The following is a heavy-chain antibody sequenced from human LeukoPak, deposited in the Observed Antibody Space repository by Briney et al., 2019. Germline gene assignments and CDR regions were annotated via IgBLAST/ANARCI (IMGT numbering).Heavy chain of an antibody. V-gene: IGHV4-4*07. CDR3: ARDLSGSLYFDY. D-gene: IGHD3-10*01. Sequence: SETLSLTCSVSGGSFSRFQWTWIRQPAGKGLEWIGRLYPSGSSDQNPSLKSRVSISVGTSSNQFSLRVTSVTAADTATYYCARDLSGSLYFDYWGQGILVTVSA. J-gene: IGHJ4*02. CDR1: GGSFSRFQ. CDR2: LYPSGSS.